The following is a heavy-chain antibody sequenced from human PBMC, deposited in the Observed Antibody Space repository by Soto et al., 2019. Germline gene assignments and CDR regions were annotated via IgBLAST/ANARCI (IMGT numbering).Heavy chain of an antibody. Sequence: PGGSLRLSCAASGFTFSSYSMNWVRQAPGKGLEWVSSISSSSSYIYYADSVKGRFTISRDNAKNSLYLQMNSLRAEDTAVYYCARESKTYCSSTSCYAGEPWGQGTLVTVSS. CDR2: ISSSSSYI. D-gene: IGHD2-2*01. CDR1: GFTFSSYS. V-gene: IGHV3-21*01. CDR3: ARESKTYCSSTSCYAGEP. J-gene: IGHJ5*02.